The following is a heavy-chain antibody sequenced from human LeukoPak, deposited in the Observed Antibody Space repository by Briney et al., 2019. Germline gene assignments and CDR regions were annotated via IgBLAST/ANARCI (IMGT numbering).Heavy chain of an antibody. CDR3: AIDSGVYSTDPLDY. CDR2: IYSGGST. V-gene: IGHV3-66*02. D-gene: IGHD1-26*01. J-gene: IGHJ4*02. Sequence: GRSLRLSCAASGFIVSSNYMSWVRQAPGKGLEWVSVIYSGGSTYYADSVKGRFTISRDNSKNTLYLQMNSLRSEDAGVYYCAIDSGVYSTDPLDYCGQGTLVTVSS. CDR1: GFIVSSNY.